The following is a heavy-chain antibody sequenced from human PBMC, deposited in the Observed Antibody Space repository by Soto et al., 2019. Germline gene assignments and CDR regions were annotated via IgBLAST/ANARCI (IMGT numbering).Heavy chain of an antibody. J-gene: IGHJ4*02. CDR1: GFTFTNAW. V-gene: IGHV3-15*01. D-gene: IGHD4-17*01. CDR3: ITPPRTFNYGDDY. CDR2: IRSKTDGGTT. Sequence: GGSLRLSCAASGFTFTNAWMSWVRQAPGKGLEWVGRIRSKTDGGTTDYTAPVKGRFTISSDDSTNMLYLQMNSVKTEDTALYYCITPPRTFNYGDDYWGQGTLVTVSS.